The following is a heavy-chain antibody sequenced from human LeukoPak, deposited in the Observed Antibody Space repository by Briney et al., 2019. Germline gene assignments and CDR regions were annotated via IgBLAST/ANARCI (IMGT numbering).Heavy chain of an antibody. J-gene: IGHJ4*02. V-gene: IGHV3-74*01. CDR1: GFTFSSYW. CDR2: INSDGSST. D-gene: IGHD5-24*01. CDR3: ARGGNGYSPLDY. Sequence: GGSLRLSCAASGFTFSSYWMHWVRQAPGEGLVWVSRINSDGSSTSYADSVKGRFTISRDNAKNTLYLQMNSLRAEDTAVYYCARGGNGYSPLDYWGQRTLVTVSS.